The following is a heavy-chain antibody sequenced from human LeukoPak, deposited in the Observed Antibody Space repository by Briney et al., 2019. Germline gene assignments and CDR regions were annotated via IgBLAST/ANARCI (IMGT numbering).Heavy chain of an antibody. CDR3: ARDPHYYYYGLDV. V-gene: IGHV3-11*01. Sequence: GGSLRLSCAASGFTFSDYYMSWIRQAPGKGLEWVSYISGSGSTIYYADSVKGRFTISRDNAKNSLYLQMNSVRAEDTAVYYCARDPHYYYYGLDVWGQGTTVTASS. CDR2: ISGSGSTI. J-gene: IGHJ6*02. CDR1: GFTFSDYY.